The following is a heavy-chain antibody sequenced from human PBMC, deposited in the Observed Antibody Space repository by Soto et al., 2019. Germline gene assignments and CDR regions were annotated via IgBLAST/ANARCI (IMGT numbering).Heavy chain of an antibody. D-gene: IGHD1-20*01. Sequence: QVQLVESGGGMVQPGRSLRLSCAASKFTFSSYSMHWVRQAPGKGLEWVAVISYNGTNKFYADSVKGRVTISRDNSKSILYLQMNSLRAEDTAVYYCARTALRRPITASGDFDPWGQGTLVIVSS. CDR1: KFTFSSYS. CDR2: ISYNGTNK. CDR3: ARTALRRPITASGDFDP. J-gene: IGHJ5*02. V-gene: IGHV3-30-3*01.